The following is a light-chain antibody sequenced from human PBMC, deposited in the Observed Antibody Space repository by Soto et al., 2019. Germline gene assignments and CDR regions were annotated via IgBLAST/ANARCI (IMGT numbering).Light chain of an antibody. Sequence: QPVLTQPASVSGSPGQSITISCTGTSSDVGGYEYVSWFQQHPGKAPKLMIYEVTNRPSGVSNRFSGSKSGNTASLTISGLQAEDEADYYCSSFTSSNTWLFGGGTKLTVL. CDR3: SSFTSSNTWL. CDR2: EVT. CDR1: SSDVGGYEY. V-gene: IGLV2-14*01. J-gene: IGLJ3*02.